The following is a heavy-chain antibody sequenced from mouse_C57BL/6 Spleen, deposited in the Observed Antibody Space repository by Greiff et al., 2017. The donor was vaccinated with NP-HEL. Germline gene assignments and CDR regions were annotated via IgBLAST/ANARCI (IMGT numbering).Heavy chain of an antibody. J-gene: IGHJ4*01. CDR3: ARRAGKGNAMDY. CDR2: INPNNGGT. D-gene: IGHD3-1*01. CDR1: GYTFTDYY. Sequence: EVQLQQSGPELVKPGASVKISCKASGYTFTDYYMNWVKQSHGKSLEWIGDINPNNGGTSYNQKFKGKATLTVDKSSSTAYMELRSLTSEDSAVYYCARRAGKGNAMDYWGQGTSVTVSS. V-gene: IGHV1-26*01.